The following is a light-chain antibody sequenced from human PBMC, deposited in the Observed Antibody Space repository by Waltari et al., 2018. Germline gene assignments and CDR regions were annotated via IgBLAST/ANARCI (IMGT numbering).Light chain of an antibody. J-gene: IGLJ3*02. CDR2: DVS. V-gene: IGLV2-14*03. Sequence: QSALTQPASMYGSPGQSIPISCTGTTRDIGPYNYVTRYQQHPGTAPQLIIYDVSHRPSGVSTRFSGSKSGNTASLTISGLLTEDEADYYCSSYTTSSTLVVFGGGTKLTVL. CDR3: SSYTTSSTLVV. CDR1: TRDIGPYNY.